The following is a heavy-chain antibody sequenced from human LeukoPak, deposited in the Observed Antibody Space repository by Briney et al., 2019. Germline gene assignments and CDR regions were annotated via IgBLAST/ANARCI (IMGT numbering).Heavy chain of an antibody. CDR3: ARGEDDYGDY. CDR2: MNPNSGNT. V-gene: IGHV1-8*02. CDR1: GYTFTSYG. D-gene: IGHD5-24*01. J-gene: IGHJ4*02. Sequence: GASVKVSCKASGYTFTSYGISWVRQAPGQGLEWMGWMNPNSGNTGYAQKFQGRVTMTRNTSISTAYMELSSLRSEDTAVYYCARGEDDYGDYWGQGTLVTVSS.